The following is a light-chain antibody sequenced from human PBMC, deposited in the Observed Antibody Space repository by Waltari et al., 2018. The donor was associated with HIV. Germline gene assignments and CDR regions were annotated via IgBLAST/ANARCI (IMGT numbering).Light chain of an antibody. CDR3: CSNAGSHVV. Sequence: SVSVAPGKTARITCGGINIGSKSVHWYQQKSGQAPVLVIYDDSDRPSGIPERFTGSNSGNAATLTISRVEAGDEADYYCCSNAGSHVVFGGGTKVTVL. J-gene: IGLJ2*01. V-gene: IGLV3-21*01. CDR2: DDS. CDR1: NIGSKS.